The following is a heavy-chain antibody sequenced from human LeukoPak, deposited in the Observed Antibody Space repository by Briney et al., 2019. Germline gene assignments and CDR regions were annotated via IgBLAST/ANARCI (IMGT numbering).Heavy chain of an antibody. Sequence: SETLSLTCTVSGGSMSSYYWSWIRQPPGKGLEWIGYIYYNGSTNYTPSLKSRVTISVDTSKNQFSLKLSSVTAADTAVYYCARGYCSSTSCYEDYYYYGMDVWGQGTTVTVSS. CDR3: ARGYCSSTSCYEDYYYYGMDV. CDR1: GGSMSSYY. J-gene: IGHJ6*02. D-gene: IGHD2-2*01. V-gene: IGHV4-59*12. CDR2: IYYNGST.